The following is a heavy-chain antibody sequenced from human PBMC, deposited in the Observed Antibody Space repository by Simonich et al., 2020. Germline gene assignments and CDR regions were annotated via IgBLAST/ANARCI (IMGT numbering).Heavy chain of an antibody. Sequence: EVQLVESGGGLVQPGRSLRLSCAASGFTFDDYAMHGVRQAPGKVLEWEYGISWNSGSIGYADSVKGRLTISRANAKNSLYLQRNSLRAEDTALYYCAKDGGYCTNGVCYYFDYWGQGTLVTVSS. V-gene: IGHV3-9*01. CDR1: GFTFDDYA. D-gene: IGHD2-8*01. CDR3: AKDGGYCTNGVCYYFDY. J-gene: IGHJ4*02. CDR2: ISWNSGSI.